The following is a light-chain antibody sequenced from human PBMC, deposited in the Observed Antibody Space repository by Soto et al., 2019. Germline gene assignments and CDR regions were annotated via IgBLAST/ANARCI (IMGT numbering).Light chain of an antibody. V-gene: IGLV2-23*01. CDR3: CSSAGSSTFHV. CDR1: SSDVGSYNL. Sequence: QSVLTQPASVSGSPGQSITISCTGTSSDVGSYNLVSWYQQHPGKAPKLMIYEGSKRPSGVSNRFSGSKSGNTASLTISGLQAEDEADYHSCSSAGSSTFHVLGTGTKV. J-gene: IGLJ1*01. CDR2: EGS.